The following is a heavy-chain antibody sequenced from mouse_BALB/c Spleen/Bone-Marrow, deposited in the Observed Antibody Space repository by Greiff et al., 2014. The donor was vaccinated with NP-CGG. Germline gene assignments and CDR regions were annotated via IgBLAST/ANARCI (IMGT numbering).Heavy chain of an antibody. V-gene: IGHV1S29*02. J-gene: IGHJ4*01. Sequence: EVQLQQSGPELVKPGASVKISCKASGYTSTDYNMHWVKQSHEKSLEWIGYIYPYNGGTGYNQKFKSKATLTVDNSSSTAYMELRSLTSEDSAVYYCAITTLYAMDYWGQGTSVTVSS. CDR2: IYPYNGGT. CDR1: GYTSTDYN. CDR3: AITTLYAMDY. D-gene: IGHD2-12*01.